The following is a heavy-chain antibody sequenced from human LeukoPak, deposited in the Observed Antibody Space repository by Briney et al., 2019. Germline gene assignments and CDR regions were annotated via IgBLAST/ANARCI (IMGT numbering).Heavy chain of an antibody. V-gene: IGHV3-21*01. CDR1: GFTFSSYS. CDR3: ATETYYYYDSSGEDY. D-gene: IGHD3-22*01. Sequence: GGSLRLSCAASGFTFSSYSMNWVRQAPGKGLEWVSSISSSSSYIYYADSVKGRFTISRDNAKNSLYLQMNSLRAEDTAVHYCATETYYYYDSSGEDYWGQGTLVTVSS. CDR2: ISSSSSYI. J-gene: IGHJ4*02.